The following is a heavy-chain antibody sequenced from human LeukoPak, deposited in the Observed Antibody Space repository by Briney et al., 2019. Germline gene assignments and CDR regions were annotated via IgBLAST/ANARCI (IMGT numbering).Heavy chain of an antibody. Sequence: ASVKVSCKASGYTFTSYYMHWVRQAPGQGLEWMGIINPSGGSTSYAQKFQGRVTMTRDTSTSTVYMELSSLRSEDTAVYYCARESGEGAKNRPSDFDYWGQGTLVTASS. CDR2: INPSGGST. CDR3: ARESGEGAKNRPSDFDY. J-gene: IGHJ4*02. D-gene: IGHD1-26*01. V-gene: IGHV1-46*01. CDR1: GYTFTSYY.